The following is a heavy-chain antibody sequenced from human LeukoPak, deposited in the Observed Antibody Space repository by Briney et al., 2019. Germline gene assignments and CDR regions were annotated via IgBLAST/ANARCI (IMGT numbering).Heavy chain of an antibody. Sequence: PGGSLRLSCAASGFTFSSYAMSWVRQAPGKGLEWVSAISGSGGSTYYADSVKGRFTISRDNSKNTLYLQMNSLRAEDTAVYYCAKSLFLVELRCPFDYWGQGTLVTVSS. D-gene: IGHD3-10*01. CDR3: AKSLFLVELRCPFDY. V-gene: IGHV3-23*01. CDR2: ISGSGGST. J-gene: IGHJ4*02. CDR1: GFTFSSYA.